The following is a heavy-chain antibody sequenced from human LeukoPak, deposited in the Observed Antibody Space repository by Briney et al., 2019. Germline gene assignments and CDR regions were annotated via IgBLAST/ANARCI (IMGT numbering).Heavy chain of an antibody. CDR2: IYSGGST. CDR1: GFTFSSYE. J-gene: IGHJ6*03. Sequence: PGGSLRLSCAASGFTFSSYEMSWVRQAPGKGLEWVSVIYSGGSTYYADSVKGRFTISRDNSKNTLYLQMNSLRAEDTAVYYCARDQVDYYYYYMDVWGKGTTVTVSS. CDR3: ARDQVDYYYYYMDV. V-gene: IGHV3-66*02.